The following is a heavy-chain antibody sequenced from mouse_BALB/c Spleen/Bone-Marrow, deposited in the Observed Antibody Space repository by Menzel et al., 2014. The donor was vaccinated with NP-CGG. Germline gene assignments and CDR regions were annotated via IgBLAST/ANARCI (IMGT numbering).Heavy chain of an antibody. V-gene: IGHV2-6-4*01. Sequence: VKLMESGPGLVAPSQRLSITCTVSGFSLSRYSVHWFRQPPGKGLEWLGMIWGGGSTDYNSALKSRLSISKDNSKSQVFLKTNSLQTDDTAMYYCARNSGTWGFDYWGQGTTLTVSS. D-gene: IGHD3-2*02. CDR2: IWGGGST. CDR1: GFSLSRYS. CDR3: ARNSGTWGFDY. J-gene: IGHJ2*01.